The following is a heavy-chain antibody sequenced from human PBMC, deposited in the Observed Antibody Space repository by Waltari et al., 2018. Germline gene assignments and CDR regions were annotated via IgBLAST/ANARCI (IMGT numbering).Heavy chain of an antibody. Sequence: EVQLVESGGDLVQPGGSLRLSCAASGFTFSSYWMCWARQAPGKGLEWVANIKEDGSKKYYVDSVKGRFTISRDNAKNSLYLQMNSLRAEDSAVYYCARTQWDSTSRRAFDIWGQGTVVTVSS. CDR2: IKEDGSKK. CDR1: GFTFSSYW. V-gene: IGHV3-7*01. D-gene: IGHD1-26*01. J-gene: IGHJ3*02. CDR3: ARTQWDSTSRRAFDI.